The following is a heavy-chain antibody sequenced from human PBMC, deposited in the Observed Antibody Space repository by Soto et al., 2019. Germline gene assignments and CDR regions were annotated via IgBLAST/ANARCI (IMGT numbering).Heavy chain of an antibody. V-gene: IGHV3-23*01. J-gene: IGHJ4*02. CDR2: ISGSGGST. CDR1: GFTFSSYA. CDR3: AKDQGSGSYYTTFDY. D-gene: IGHD3-10*01. Sequence: GGSLSLSCAASGFTFSSYAMSWVRQAPGKGLEWVSAISGSGGSTYYADSVKGRFTISRDNSKNTLYLQMNSLRAEDTAVYYCAKDQGSGSYYTTFDYWGQGTLVTVSS.